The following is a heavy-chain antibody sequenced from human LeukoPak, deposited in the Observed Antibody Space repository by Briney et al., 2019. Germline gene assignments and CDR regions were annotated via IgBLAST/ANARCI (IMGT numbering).Heavy chain of an antibody. CDR1: GFSLMNAW. V-gene: IGHV3-15*01. J-gene: IGHJ4*02. CDR3: TTFYHEYSPY. D-gene: IGHD2/OR15-2a*01. Sequence: PGGSLRLSCAASGFSLMNAWMIWVRQAPGKGLEWVGRIKSNADGGTPDYAAPARGRLTISRDDSKNTLYLQMNSLKTEDTAVYYCTTFYHEYSPYWGRGTLVTVSS. CDR2: IKSNADGGTP.